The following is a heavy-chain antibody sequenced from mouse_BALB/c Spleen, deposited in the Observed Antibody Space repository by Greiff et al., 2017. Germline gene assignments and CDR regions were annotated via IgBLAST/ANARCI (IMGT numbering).Heavy chain of an antibody. V-gene: IGHV5-6-5*01. CDR3: ARGGGRYAMDY. D-gene: IGHD3-3*01. CDR2: ISSGGST. CDR1: GFTFSSYA. J-gene: IGHJ4*01. Sequence: EVMLVESGGGLVKPGGSLKLSCAASGFTFSSYAMSWVRQTPEKRLEWVASISSGGSTYYPDSVKGRFTISRDNARNILYLQMSSLRSEDTAMYYCARGGGRYAMDYWGQGTSVTVSS.